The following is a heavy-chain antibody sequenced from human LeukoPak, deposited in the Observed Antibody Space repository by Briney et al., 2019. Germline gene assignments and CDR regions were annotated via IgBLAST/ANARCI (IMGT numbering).Heavy chain of an antibody. V-gene: IGHV4-34*01. CDR1: GGSFSGYY. Sequence: SETLSLTCAVYGGSFSGYYWSWIRQPPGKGLEWIGEINHGGSTNYNPSLKSRVTISVDTSKNQFSLKLSSVTAADTAVYYCARALSSYPYYFDYWGQGTLVTVSS. CDR3: ARALSSYPYYFDY. CDR2: INHGGST. D-gene: IGHD2-2*01. J-gene: IGHJ4*02.